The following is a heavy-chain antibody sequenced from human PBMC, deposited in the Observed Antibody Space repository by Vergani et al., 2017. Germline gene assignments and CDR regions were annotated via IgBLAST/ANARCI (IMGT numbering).Heavy chain of an antibody. CDR2: IKQDGREK. V-gene: IGHV3-7*01. J-gene: IGHJ6*02. CDR3: ARAGNDFWSGYLYYYYYGMDV. CDR1: GFTFSSYW. D-gene: IGHD3-3*01. Sequence: EVQLLESGGGLVQPGGSLRLSCAASGFTFSSYWMSWVRQAPGKGLEWVANIKQDGREKYYVDSVKGRFTISRDNAKNSLYLQMNSLRAEDTAVYYCARAGNDFWSGYLYYYYYGMDVWGQGTTVTVSS.